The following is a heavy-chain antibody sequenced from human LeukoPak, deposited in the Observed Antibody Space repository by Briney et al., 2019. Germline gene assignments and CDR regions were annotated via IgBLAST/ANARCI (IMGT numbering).Heavy chain of an antibody. J-gene: IGHJ4*02. CDR3: ARGGQLLTSGFDY. Sequence: ASVKVSCTAAGYTFIRYGISWVRQAPGQGLEWMGWISAYNGNTKNVQKFQGRVTMTTDTSTSIAYMELRSLRSDDTAVYYCARGGQLLTSGFDYWGQGTLVTVSS. D-gene: IGHD4-23*01. CDR2: ISAYNGNT. CDR1: GYTFIRYG. V-gene: IGHV1-18*01.